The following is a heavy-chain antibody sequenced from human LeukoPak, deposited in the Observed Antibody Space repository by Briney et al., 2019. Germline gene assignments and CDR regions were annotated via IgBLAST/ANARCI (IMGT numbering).Heavy chain of an antibody. CDR2: IYYSGST. CDR1: GGSISSYY. D-gene: IGHD6-13*01. J-gene: IGHJ4*02. V-gene: IGHV4-59*01. CDR3: ARDRSLGEQLEFDY. Sequence: SETLSLTCTVSGGSISSYYWSWIRQPPGKGLEWIGYIYYSGSTNYNPSLESRVTISVDTSKNQFSLKLSSVTAADTAVYYCARDRSLGEQLEFDYWGQGTLVTVSS.